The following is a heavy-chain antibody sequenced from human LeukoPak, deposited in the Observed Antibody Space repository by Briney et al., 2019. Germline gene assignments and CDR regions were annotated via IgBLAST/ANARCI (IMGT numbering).Heavy chain of an antibody. CDR3: ARDLLYSSDSV. CDR2: INTGNGDT. J-gene: IGHJ6*02. V-gene: IGHV1-3*04. Sequence: ASVKVSCKASGYIFTRYTMHWVRQAPGQRLEWMGWINTGNGDTKYSQRSQGRVTITRDTSASTAYMDLSSLRSEDTAVYYCARDLLYSSDSVWGQGTTVTVSS. CDR1: GYIFTRYT. D-gene: IGHD3-22*01.